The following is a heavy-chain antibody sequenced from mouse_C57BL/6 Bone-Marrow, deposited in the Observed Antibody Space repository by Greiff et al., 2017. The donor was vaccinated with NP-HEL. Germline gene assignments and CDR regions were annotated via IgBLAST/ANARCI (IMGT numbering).Heavy chain of an antibody. CDR2: IRNKANGYTT. J-gene: IGHJ4*01. Sequence: EVKLMESGGGLVQPGGSLSLSCAVSGFTFTDYYMSWVRQPPGKALEWLGFIRNKANGYTTEYRASVKGRFTISRDNSQSILYLQMDALRAEDSATYYCARYSGYYPYYYAMDYWGQGTSVTVSS. D-gene: IGHD2-3*01. CDR1: GFTFTDYY. CDR3: ARYSGYYPYYYAMDY. V-gene: IGHV7-3*01.